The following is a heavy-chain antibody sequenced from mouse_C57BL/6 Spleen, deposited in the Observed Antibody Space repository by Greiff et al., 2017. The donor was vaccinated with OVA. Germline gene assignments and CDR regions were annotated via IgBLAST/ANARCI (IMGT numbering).Heavy chain of an antibody. CDR3: AYYYGSSHWYFDV. J-gene: IGHJ1*03. CDR1: GYSFTGYY. Sequence: VQLQQSGPELVKPGASVKISCKASGYSFTGYYMNWVKQSPEKSLEWIGEINPSPGGTPYNQKFKAKDTLTVDKSSSTAYMQLKSLTSEDSAVYYCAYYYGSSHWYFDVWGTGTTVTVSS. CDR2: INPSPGGT. V-gene: IGHV1-42*01. D-gene: IGHD1-1*01.